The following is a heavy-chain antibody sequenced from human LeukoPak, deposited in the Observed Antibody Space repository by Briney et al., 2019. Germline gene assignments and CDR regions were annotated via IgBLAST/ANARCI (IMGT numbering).Heavy chain of an antibody. CDR2: IYHSGST. V-gene: IGHV4-38-2*02. Sequence: KASETLSLTCTVSGYSISSGHYWGWIRQPPGKGLEWIGSIYHSGSTYYNPSLKSRVTISVDKSKNQFSLKLSSVTAADTAVYYCARIGFVVVPARFSYWFDPWGQGTLVTVSS. CDR1: GYSISSGHY. CDR3: ARIGFVVVPARFSYWFDP. J-gene: IGHJ5*02. D-gene: IGHD2-2*01.